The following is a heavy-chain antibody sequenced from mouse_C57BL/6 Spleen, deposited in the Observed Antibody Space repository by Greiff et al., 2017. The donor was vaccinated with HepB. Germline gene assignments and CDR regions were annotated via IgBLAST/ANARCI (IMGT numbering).Heavy chain of an antibody. CDR2: IRSKSSNYAT. CDR1: GFTFNTYA. Sequence: DVMLVESGGGLVQPKGSLKLSCAASGFTFNTYAMHWVRQAPGKGLEWVARIRSKSSNYATYYADSVKDRFTISRDDSQSMLYLQMNNLKTEDTAMYYCVREGPKDYYGAWFAYWGQGTLVTVSA. V-gene: IGHV10-3*01. CDR3: VREGPKDYYGAWFAY. D-gene: IGHD1-1*01. J-gene: IGHJ3*01.